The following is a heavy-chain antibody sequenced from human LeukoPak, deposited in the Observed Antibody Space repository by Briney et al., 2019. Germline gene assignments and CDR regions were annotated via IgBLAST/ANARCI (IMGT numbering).Heavy chain of an antibody. V-gene: IGHV3-23*01. CDR1: GFTFNIYG. Sequence: GGSLRLSCASSGFTFNIYGMNGVGQAPGKGVEGVSGITGNGGGIYYADSVKGRFTISRDNSKNILDLQMASLRAEDRAVYYCARDQSLLSFLEGGQGDMVTVPS. D-gene: IGHD3-10*01. CDR2: ITGNGGGI. CDR3: ARDQSLLSFLE. J-gene: IGHJ4*02.